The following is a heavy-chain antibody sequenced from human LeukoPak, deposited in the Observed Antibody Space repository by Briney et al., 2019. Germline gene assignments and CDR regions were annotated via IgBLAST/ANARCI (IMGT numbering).Heavy chain of an antibody. CDR2: INHSGST. Sequence: EPSETLSLTCAVYGGSFSGYYWSWIRQPPGKGLEWIGEINHSGSTNYNPSLKSRVTISVDTSKNQFSLKLSSVTAADTAVYYCARQNGGSWNYYYYMDVGGKGPRSPSP. CDR1: GGSFSGYY. V-gene: IGHV4-34*01. D-gene: IGHD1-26*01. J-gene: IGHJ6*03. CDR3: ARQNGGSWNYYYYMDV.